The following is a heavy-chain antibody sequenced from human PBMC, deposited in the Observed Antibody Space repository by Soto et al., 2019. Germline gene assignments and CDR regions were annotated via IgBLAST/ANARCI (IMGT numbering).Heavy chain of an antibody. J-gene: IGHJ3*02. V-gene: IGHV3-48*01. CDR2: TSSSSSTI. Sequence: EVQLVESGGGLVQPGGSLRLSCVASGFAFSSYSMNWVRQAPGKGLEWVSYTSSSSSTIYHADSVKGRFTISRDNAKNSLHLQMNSLRAEDTAVYYCARAPDQGALDIWGQGTMVTVSS. CDR1: GFAFSSYS. CDR3: ARAPDQGALDI.